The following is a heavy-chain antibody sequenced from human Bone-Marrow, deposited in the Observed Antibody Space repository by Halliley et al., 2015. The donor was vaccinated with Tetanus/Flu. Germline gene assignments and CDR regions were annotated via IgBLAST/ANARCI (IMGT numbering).Heavy chain of an antibody. J-gene: IGHJ4*02. CDR3: ATLLATGPIDS. D-gene: IGHD3-10*01. V-gene: IGHV3-53*05. Sequence: GLGWVSLIYSDGNIHYADSVKGRFPISRDNSKNTVFLQMNSLKGGDTAVYYCATLLATGPIDSWGQGTLVTFSS. CDR2: IYSDGNI.